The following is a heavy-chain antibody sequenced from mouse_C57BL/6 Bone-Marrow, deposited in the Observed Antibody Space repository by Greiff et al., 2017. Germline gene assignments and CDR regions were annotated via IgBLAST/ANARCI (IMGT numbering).Heavy chain of an antibody. V-gene: IGHV6-6*01. CDR3: TRRGAAWFAY. Sequence: EVHLVESGGGLVQPGGSMKLSCAASGFTFSDAWMDWVRQSPEKGLEWVAEIRNKANNHATYYAESVKGRFTISRDASKSSVYLQMNSLRAEVVGIDYCTRRGAAWFAYWGQGTLVTVSA. CDR1: GFTFSDAW. J-gene: IGHJ3*01. CDR2: IRNKANNHAT.